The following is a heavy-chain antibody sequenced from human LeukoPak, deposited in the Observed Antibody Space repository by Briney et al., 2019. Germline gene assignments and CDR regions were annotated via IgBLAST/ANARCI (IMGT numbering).Heavy chain of an antibody. CDR1: GFTFSNYN. Sequence: GGSLRLSCAASGFTFSNYNMNWVRQAPGKGLEWVSYITRSSSTKSYADSVKGRFTISRDNAKNTLYLQMNSLRVEDTAVYYCARGRPHGNDYWGQGTLVTVSS. D-gene: IGHD4-23*01. J-gene: IGHJ4*02. V-gene: IGHV3-48*01. CDR3: ARGRPHGNDY. CDR2: ITRSSSTK.